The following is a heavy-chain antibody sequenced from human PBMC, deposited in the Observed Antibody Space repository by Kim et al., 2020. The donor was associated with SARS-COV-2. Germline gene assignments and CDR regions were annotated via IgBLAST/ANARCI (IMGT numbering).Heavy chain of an antibody. V-gene: IGHV3-48*02. D-gene: IGHD2-2*01. CDR1: GFTFSSYS. Sequence: GGSLRLSCAASGFTFSSYSMNWVRQAPGKGLEWVSYISSSSSTIYYADSVKGRFTISRDNAKNSLYLQMNSLRDEDTAVYYCASIGYCSSTSCYHQDYWGQGTLVTVSS. J-gene: IGHJ4*02. CDR3: ASIGYCSSTSCYHQDY. CDR2: ISSSSSTI.